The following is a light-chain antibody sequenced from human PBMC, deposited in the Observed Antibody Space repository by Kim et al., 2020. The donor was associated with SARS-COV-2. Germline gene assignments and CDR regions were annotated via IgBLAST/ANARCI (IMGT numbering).Light chain of an antibody. CDR2: DAS. Sequence: EIVLTQSPATLSLSPGERATLSCRASQTVSDYLAWYQQKPGQAPRLIIYDASIRATDIPARFSGSGSGTDFTLTINTLEPEDFAVYYCQQRSNWPLTFGPGTKVDI. CDR3: QQRSNWPLT. J-gene: IGKJ3*01. V-gene: IGKV3-11*01. CDR1: QTVSDY.